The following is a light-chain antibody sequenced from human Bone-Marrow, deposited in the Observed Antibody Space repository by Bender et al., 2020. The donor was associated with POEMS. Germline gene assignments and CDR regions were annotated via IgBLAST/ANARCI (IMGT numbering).Light chain of an antibody. CDR3: CSYAGDSTFI. J-gene: IGLJ2*01. V-gene: IGLV2-23*03. CDR2: EGS. Sequence: QSALTQPASVSGSPGQSITISCRGSSSDVGSYQLVAWYQQHPGKVPKLMIYEGSRRPSGVPNRFSGSFSGNTASLTISGLQAGDEADYFCCSYAGDSTFIFGGGTKVTVL. CDR1: SSDVGSYQL.